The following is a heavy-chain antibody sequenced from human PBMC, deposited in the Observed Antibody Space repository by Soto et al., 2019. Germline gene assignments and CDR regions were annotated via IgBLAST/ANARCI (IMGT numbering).Heavy chain of an antibody. J-gene: IGHJ2*01. Sequence: SETLSLTCTVSGGSISSYYWSWIRQPPGKGLEWIGYIYYSGSTNYNPSLKSRVTISVDTPKNQFSLKLSSVTAADTAVYYCAREDLKTTVTEVDYWYFDIWGRGTLVTVSS. D-gene: IGHD4-17*01. CDR1: GGSISSYY. CDR2: IYYSGST. V-gene: IGHV4-59*01. CDR3: AREDLKTTVTEVDYWYFDI.